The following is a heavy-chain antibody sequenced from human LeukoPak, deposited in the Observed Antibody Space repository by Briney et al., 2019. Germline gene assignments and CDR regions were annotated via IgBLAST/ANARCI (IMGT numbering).Heavy chain of an antibody. CDR1: GFTFDDYA. Sequence: PGGSLRLSCAASGFTFDDYAMHWVRQAPGKGLEWVSGISWGSDTIGYANSVKGRFTTSRDNAKKSLYLQMNSLRAEDTALYYCAKTTGINDAFDIWGQGTMVTVSS. CDR2: ISWGSDTI. D-gene: IGHD1-1*01. V-gene: IGHV3-9*01. CDR3: AKTTGINDAFDI. J-gene: IGHJ3*02.